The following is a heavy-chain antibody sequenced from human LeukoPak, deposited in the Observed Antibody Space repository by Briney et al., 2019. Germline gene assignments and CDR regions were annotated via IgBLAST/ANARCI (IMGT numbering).Heavy chain of an antibody. V-gene: IGHV3-48*03. CDR3: VREGVYYFDY. D-gene: IGHD3-10*01. J-gene: IGHJ4*02. CDR2: IDSSGSTI. CDR1: GFTFSSYE. Sequence: PGGSLRLSCAASGFTFSSYEMHWVRQAPGKGLEWVSYIDSSGSTIYYVDSVKGRFTISGDNAKNSLYLQMNSLRAEDTAVYYCVREGVYYFDYWGQGSLVTVSS.